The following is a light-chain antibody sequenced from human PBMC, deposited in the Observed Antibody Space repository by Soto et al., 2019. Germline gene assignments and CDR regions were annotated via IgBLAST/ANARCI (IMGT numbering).Light chain of an antibody. CDR2: GAS. V-gene: IGKV3-20*01. Sequence: EIVLTQSPGTLSLSPGERATLSCRASQSFNNNNLAWYQQKPGQAPRLYIYGASTRATGIPDRFSGSGSGTDFTLNISRLEPEDFAVYYCQQYGSTPLTFGGGTKVEIK. CDR1: QSFNNNN. CDR3: QQYGSTPLT. J-gene: IGKJ4*01.